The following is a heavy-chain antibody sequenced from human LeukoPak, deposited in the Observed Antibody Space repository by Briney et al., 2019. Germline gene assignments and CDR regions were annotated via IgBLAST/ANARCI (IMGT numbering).Heavy chain of an antibody. V-gene: IGHV4-31*03. Sequence: SETLSLTCTVSGGSISSGGYYWSWIRQHPGKGLEWIGYIYYSGSTYYNPSLKSRVTISVDTSKNQFSLKLSSVTAADTAVYYCASYANWGLRDAFDIWGQGTMVTVSS. CDR2: IYYSGST. J-gene: IGHJ3*02. CDR1: GGSISSGGYY. CDR3: ASYANWGLRDAFDI. D-gene: IGHD7-27*01.